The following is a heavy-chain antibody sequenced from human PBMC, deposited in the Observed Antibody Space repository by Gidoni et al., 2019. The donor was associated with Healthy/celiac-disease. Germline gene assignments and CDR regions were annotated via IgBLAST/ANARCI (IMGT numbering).Heavy chain of an antibody. CDR2: IYHIGST. J-gene: IGHJ5*02. CDR1: GGSISSSNW. D-gene: IGHD3-10*01. CDR3: ARVTLETITMVRGVMVPYNWFDP. V-gene: IGHV4-4*02. Sequence: QVQLQESGPGLVKPSGTQSLTCAGSGGSISSSNWWSWVRQPPGKGLEWIGEIYHIGSTNYNPSLKSRVTISVDKSKNQFSLKLSSVTAADTAVYYCARVTLETITMVRGVMVPYNWFDPWGQGTLVTVSS.